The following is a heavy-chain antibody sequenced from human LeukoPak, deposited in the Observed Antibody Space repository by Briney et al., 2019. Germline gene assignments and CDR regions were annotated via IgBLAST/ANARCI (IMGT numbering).Heavy chain of an antibody. CDR3: AREVITPGDSDGFDL. D-gene: IGHD2-2*01. V-gene: IGHV4-30-4*08. CDR1: GGSISSANHL. CDR2: IHYDGRA. J-gene: IGHJ3*01. Sequence: SQTLSLTCTVSGGSISSANHLWSWVRQSPGEGLEWIGYIHYDGRAHYNPSLKSRVSMSLDMSKNQSSLSLSSVTAADTAIYYCAREVITPGDSDGFDLWGQGTMVSVSS.